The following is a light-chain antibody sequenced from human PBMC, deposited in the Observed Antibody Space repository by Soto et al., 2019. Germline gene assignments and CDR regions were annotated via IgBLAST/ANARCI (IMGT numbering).Light chain of an antibody. V-gene: IGKV3-20*01. CDR1: QSVSSEY. CDR3: QQYGSSTQT. CDR2: RAS. J-gene: IGKJ1*01. Sequence: IVLTQSPGTLSLSLGERATLSCRASQSVSSEYVAWYRQKPGQVPTVLIYRASTRATGIPDRFSGSGSGTDCTITISRLEKEDGSVYYCQQYGSSTQTFGQGTKVDIK.